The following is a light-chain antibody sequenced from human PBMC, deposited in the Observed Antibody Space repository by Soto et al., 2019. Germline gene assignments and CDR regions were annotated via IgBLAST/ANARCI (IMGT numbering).Light chain of an antibody. CDR2: GAS. V-gene: IGKV3-20*01. J-gene: IGKJ1*01. CDR1: QSVSSN. CDR3: QQYGSSFAT. Sequence: EMVLTQSPGTLSLSPGEIATLSCRASQSVSSNLAWYRKTPGQAPRLLIYGASTRATDTPAKFSGSGSGTNFTLTSSRVEPEDFAVYYCQQYGSSFATVGQGTQVEF.